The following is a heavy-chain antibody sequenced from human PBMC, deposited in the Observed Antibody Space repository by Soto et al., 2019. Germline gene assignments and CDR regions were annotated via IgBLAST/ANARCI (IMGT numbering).Heavy chain of an antibody. D-gene: IGHD3-3*01. Sequence: SSETLSLTCTVSGGSISSGDYYWSWIRQPPGKGLEWIGYIYYSGSTYYNPSLKSRVTISVDTSKNQFSLKLSSVTAADTAVYYCARVMAVEEWLLNWFDPWGQGTLVTVSS. V-gene: IGHV4-30-4*01. J-gene: IGHJ5*02. CDR1: GGSISSGDYY. CDR3: ARVMAVEEWLLNWFDP. CDR2: IYYSGST.